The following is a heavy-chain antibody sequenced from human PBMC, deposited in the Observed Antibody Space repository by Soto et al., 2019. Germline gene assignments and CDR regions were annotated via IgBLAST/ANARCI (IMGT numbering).Heavy chain of an antibody. D-gene: IGHD6-19*01. CDR1: GFTFSNVW. V-gene: IGHV3-15*07. Sequence: EGQLVESGGGLVKPGGSLRLSCAASGFTFSNVWMNWVRQAPGKGQEWVGRIKSKLDGETIDYAAPVKGSFTISREDSKNMLYLQMNSLKTKDTGVYYCTPIALKYNSDWYEFSDWGQGTLVTVSS. J-gene: IGHJ4*02. CDR2: IKSKLDGETI. CDR3: TPIALKYNSDWYEFSD.